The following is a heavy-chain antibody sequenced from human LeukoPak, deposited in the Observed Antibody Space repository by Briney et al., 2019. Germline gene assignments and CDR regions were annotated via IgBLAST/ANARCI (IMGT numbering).Heavy chain of an antibody. V-gene: IGHV1-18*04. D-gene: IGHD5-12*01. J-gene: IGHJ4*02. CDR3: ARSGRGTYYYIDL. CDR2: ISGYNGNT. CDR1: GYTFTSYY. Sequence: ASVKVSCKASGYTFTSYYMHWVRQAPGQGLEWMGWISGYNGNTNYAQKFLGRVSMTADTSTSTAYMELRSLTSDDTAVYYCARSGRGTYYYIDLWGLGTLVTVSS.